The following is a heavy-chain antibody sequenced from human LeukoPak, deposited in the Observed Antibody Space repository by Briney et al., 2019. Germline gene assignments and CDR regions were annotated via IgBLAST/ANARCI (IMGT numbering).Heavy chain of an antibody. CDR3: AKGSYYDSSGSFYFDY. CDR1: GFTFSSYA. CDR2: ISGSGDNT. Sequence: GGSLRLSCAASGFTFSSYAMSWVRQAPGKGLERVSGISGSGDNTYYAGSVKGRFTISRDNSKNTLYVQVNSLGTEDTAAYYCAKGSYYDSSGSFYFDYWGQGTLVTVSS. J-gene: IGHJ4*02. V-gene: IGHV3-23*01. D-gene: IGHD3-22*01.